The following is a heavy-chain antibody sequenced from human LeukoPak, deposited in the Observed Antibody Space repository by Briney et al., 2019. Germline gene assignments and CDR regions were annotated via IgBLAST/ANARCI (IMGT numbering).Heavy chain of an antibody. CDR1: GGSFSGYY. J-gene: IGHJ4*02. Sequence: PSETLSLTCAVYGGSFSGYYWSWIRQPPGKGLEWIGEINHSGSTNYNPSLKSRVTISVDTSKNQFSLKLSSVTAADTAIYYCARHVDYGGTYRYYFDYWGQGTLVTVSS. V-gene: IGHV4-34*01. CDR2: INHSGST. D-gene: IGHD1-26*01. CDR3: ARHVDYGGTYRYYFDY.